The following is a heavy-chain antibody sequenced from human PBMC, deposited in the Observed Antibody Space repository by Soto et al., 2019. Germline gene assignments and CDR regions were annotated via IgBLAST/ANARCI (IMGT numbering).Heavy chain of an antibody. V-gene: IGHV5-51*01. CDR1: GYSFTSYW. CDR2: IYPGDSDT. Sequence: GESLKISCKGSGYSFTSYWIGWVRQMPGKGLEWMGIIYPGDSDTRYSPSFQGQVIISADKSISTAYLQWSSLKASDTAMYYWARTGRDFLTGYQIKPRHDVFDFWGKGKMVTVSS. D-gene: IGHD3-9*01. J-gene: IGHJ3*01. CDR3: ARTGRDFLTGYQIKPRHDVFDF.